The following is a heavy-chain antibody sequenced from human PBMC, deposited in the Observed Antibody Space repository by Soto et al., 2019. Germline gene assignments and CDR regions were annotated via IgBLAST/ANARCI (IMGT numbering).Heavy chain of an antibody. J-gene: IGHJ6*02. V-gene: IGHV3-7*01. CDR2: IKQDGGDT. CDR3: ARLYPGSGWPYHYYGMDV. Sequence: GGSLRLSFAASGFTFSTYWMSWVRQAPGKGLEWVAKIKQDGGDTYYVDSVKGRFTISRDNDENSVYLQMNSLRAEDTAVYYCARLYPGSGWPYHYYGMDVWGQGTTVTVSS. CDR1: GFTFSTYW. D-gene: IGHD6-19*01.